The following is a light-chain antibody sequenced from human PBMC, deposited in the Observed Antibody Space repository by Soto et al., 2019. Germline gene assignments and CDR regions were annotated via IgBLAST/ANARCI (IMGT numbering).Light chain of an antibody. CDR2: AAS. J-gene: IGKJ3*01. Sequence: DIQMTQSPSSLSASVGDRVTITCRARQSISTYLNWYQQKPGKAPKLLIYAASSLQSGVPSRFSGSGSGTDFTLTISNMQPEDFATYYCQQSYRTPFTFGPGTKVDIK. V-gene: IGKV1-39*01. CDR1: QSISTY. CDR3: QQSYRTPFT.